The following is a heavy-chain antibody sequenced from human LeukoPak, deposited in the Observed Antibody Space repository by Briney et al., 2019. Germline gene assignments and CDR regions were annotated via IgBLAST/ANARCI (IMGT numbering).Heavy chain of an antibody. CDR3: ARDGGAADY. V-gene: IGHV1-46*01. Sequence: GASVKVSCKPSGYTFTSYYMHWVRQAPGQGLEWMGLINPSTGGTTYAQKFQGRVTMTRDTSTSTVYMELSSLTSEHTAVYYCARDGGAADYWGRGTLVTVST. CDR1: GYTFTSYY. CDR2: INPSTGGT. J-gene: IGHJ4*02. D-gene: IGHD3-16*01.